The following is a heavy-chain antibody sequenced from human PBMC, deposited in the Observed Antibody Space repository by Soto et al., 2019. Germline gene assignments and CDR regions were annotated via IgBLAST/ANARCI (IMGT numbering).Heavy chain of an antibody. CDR1: GFTFSRSA. V-gene: IGHV3-23*01. D-gene: IGHD3-22*01. CDR2: ISDDGGAT. CDR3: AHGKGHDSSGYYHPVADY. J-gene: IGHJ4*02. Sequence: EVQLLESGGELVQPGGSLRLSCVASGFTFSRSAMTWVRQAPGQGLEWFSGISDDGGATYYADSVKGRFTISRDTSENTLFLLMNSLRAEDTAVYYCAHGKGHDSSGYYHPVADYWGQGTLVTVSS.